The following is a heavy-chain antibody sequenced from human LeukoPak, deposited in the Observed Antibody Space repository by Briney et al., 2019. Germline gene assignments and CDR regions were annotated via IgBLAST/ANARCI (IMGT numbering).Heavy chain of an antibody. CDR3: ARTPLTIFGVVDDY. V-gene: IGHV1-18*01. CDR2: ISAYNGNT. Sequence: ASVKVSCKASGGTFSSYGISWVRQAPGQGLEWMGWISAYNGNTNYAQKLQGRVTMTTDTSTSTAYMELRSLRSDDTAVYYCARTPLTIFGVVDDYWGQGTLVTVSS. CDR1: GGTFSSYG. D-gene: IGHD3-3*01. J-gene: IGHJ4*02.